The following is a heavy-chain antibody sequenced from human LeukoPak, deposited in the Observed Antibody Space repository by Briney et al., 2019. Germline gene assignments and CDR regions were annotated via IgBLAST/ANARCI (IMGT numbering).Heavy chain of an antibody. Sequence: SETLSLTCTVSGGSISSYYWSWIRQPPGKGLEWIGYIYYSGSTNYNPSLKSRVTISVDTSKNQFSLKLSSVTAADTAVYFCERDLVATIDHYYYGMDVWGQGTTVTVSS. CDR2: IYYSGST. D-gene: IGHD5-12*01. CDR3: ERDLVATIDHYYYGMDV. J-gene: IGHJ6*02. V-gene: IGHV4-59*01. CDR1: GGSISSYY.